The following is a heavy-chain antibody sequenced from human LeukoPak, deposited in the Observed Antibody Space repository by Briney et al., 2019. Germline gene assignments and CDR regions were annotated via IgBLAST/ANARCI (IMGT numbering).Heavy chain of an antibody. CDR2: INWNGDTI. Sequence: GGSLRLSCAASGFTFDDYGMTWVRQAPGKGLEWVSGINWNGDTIGYADSVKGRFTISRDNSKNTLYLQMNSLRAEDTAVYYCARVASGCSDYWGQGTLVTVSS. D-gene: IGHD6-19*01. CDR3: ARVASGCSDY. CDR1: GFTFDDYG. V-gene: IGHV3-20*04. J-gene: IGHJ4*02.